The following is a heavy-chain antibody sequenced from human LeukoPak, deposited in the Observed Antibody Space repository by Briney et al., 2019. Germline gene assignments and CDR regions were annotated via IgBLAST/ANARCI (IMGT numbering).Heavy chain of an antibody. V-gene: IGHV3-30*18. CDR1: GFTFSSYG. D-gene: IGHD3-3*01. CDR2: ISYDGSNK. J-gene: IGHJ6*02. CDR3: AKDMGTIFGVVTNYYYYGMDV. Sequence: PGGFLRLSCAASGFTFSSYGMHWVRQAPGKGLEWVAVISYDGSNKYYADSVKGRFTISRDNSKNTLYLQMNSLRAEDTAVYYCAKDMGTIFGVVTNYYYYGMDVWGQGTTVTVSS.